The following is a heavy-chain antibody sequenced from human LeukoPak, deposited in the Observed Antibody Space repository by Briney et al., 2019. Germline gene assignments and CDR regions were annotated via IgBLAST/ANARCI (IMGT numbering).Heavy chain of an antibody. CDR2: VTPNSRGT. V-gene: IGHV1-2*02. Sequence: GASVKVSCKASGYTFTGYYMHWVRQAPGQGLEWMGWVTPNSRGTNYAQRFKGRVTMTRDTSISAAYMELTRVRSDDTAVYYCAREYGIIGGTGAFDIWGQGTMVTVSS. J-gene: IGHJ3*02. CDR1: GYTFTGYY. D-gene: IGHD1-26*01. CDR3: AREYGIIGGTGAFDI.